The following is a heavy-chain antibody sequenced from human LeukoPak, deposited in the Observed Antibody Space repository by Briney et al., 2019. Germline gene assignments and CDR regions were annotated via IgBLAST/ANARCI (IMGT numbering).Heavy chain of an antibody. CDR3: AKGCAGGGSCYILDN. D-gene: IGHD2-15*01. CDR1: GFTFNSHG. V-gene: IGHV3-30*18. CDR2: ISDDGNNE. J-gene: IGHJ4*02. Sequence: LPGGSLRLSCAASGFTFNSHGMHWVRQAPGKGLEWVAVISDDGNNEKYADSVKGRFTVSRDNSRNTLYLQMNSPRGEDTAVYYCAKGCAGGGSCYILDNWGQGTLVTVSA.